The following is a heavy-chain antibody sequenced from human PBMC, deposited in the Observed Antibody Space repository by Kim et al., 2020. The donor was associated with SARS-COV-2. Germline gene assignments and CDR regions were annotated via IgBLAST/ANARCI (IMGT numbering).Heavy chain of an antibody. CDR2: IYYSGST. CDR3: ARRILWFGERQPTNYGMDV. J-gene: IGHJ6*02. V-gene: IGHV4-39*01. D-gene: IGHD3-10*01. Sequence: SETLSLTCTVSGGPISSSSYYWGWIRQPPGKGLEWIGSIYYSGSTYYNPSLKSRVTISVDTSKNQFSLKLSSVTAADTAMYYCARRILWFGERQPTNYGMDVWGQGTTVTVSS. CDR1: GGPISSSSYY.